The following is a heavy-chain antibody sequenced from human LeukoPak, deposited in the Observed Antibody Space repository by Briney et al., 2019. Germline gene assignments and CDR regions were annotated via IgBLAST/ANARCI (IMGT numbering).Heavy chain of an antibody. V-gene: IGHV1-69*13. J-gene: IGHJ6*02. D-gene: IGHD6-13*01. CDR3: ATTYSSSWYKRDYYYYGMDV. CDR1: GGTFSSYA. CDR2: IIPMFGTT. Sequence: GASVKVSCKASGGTFSSYAISWVRQAPGQGLEWMGGIIPMFGTTNHAQKFQGRVTITADESTSTAYMELSSLRSEDTAVYYCATTYSSSWYKRDYYYYGMDVWGQGTTVTVSS.